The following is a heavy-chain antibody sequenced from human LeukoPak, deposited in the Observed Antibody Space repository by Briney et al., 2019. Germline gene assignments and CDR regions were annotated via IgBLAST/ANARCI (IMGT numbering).Heavy chain of an antibody. CDR2: ISGSGGST. CDR3: ARDGAPSGSYSHFDS. V-gene: IGHV3-23*01. Sequence: GGSLRLSCAASGFTLSSYAMSWVRQAPGKGLEWVSAISGSGGSTYYADSVKGRFTISRDNSKNTLYLQMNSLRAEDTAVYYCARDGAPSGSYSHFDSWGQGTLVTVSS. D-gene: IGHD1-26*01. J-gene: IGHJ4*02. CDR1: GFTLSSYA.